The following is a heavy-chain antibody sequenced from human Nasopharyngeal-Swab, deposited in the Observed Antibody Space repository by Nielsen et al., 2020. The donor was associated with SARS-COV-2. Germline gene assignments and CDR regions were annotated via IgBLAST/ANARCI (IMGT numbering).Heavy chain of an antibody. J-gene: IGHJ5*02. V-gene: IGHV3-23*01. Sequence: GESLKISCAASGFTFSSYAMSWVRQAPGKGLEWVSAISGSGGSTYYADSVKGRFTISRDNSKNTLYLQMNSLRAEDTAVYYCASPPQGPTVWFDPWGQGTLVTVSS. CDR2: ISGSGGST. CDR1: GFTFSSYA. D-gene: IGHD1-26*01. CDR3: ASPPQGPTVWFDP.